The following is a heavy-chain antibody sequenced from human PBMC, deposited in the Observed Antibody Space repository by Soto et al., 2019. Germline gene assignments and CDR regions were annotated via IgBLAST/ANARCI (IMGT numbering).Heavy chain of an antibody. D-gene: IGHD1-26*01. CDR3: ARASGTRWFDP. CDR1: GGSISSYY. J-gene: IGHJ5*02. Sequence: SETLSLTCTVSGGSISSYYWSWIRQPPGKGLEWIAYIYYSGSTNHNPSLESRVTISVDTSKNQFSLKLSSVTAADTAVYYCARASGTRWFDPWGQGTL. V-gene: IGHV4-59*01. CDR2: IYYSGST.